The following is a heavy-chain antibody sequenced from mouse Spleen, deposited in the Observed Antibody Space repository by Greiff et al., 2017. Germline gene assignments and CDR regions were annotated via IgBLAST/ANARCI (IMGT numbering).Heavy chain of an antibody. J-gene: IGHJ1*01. CDR2: ISYDGSN. V-gene: IGHV3-6*01. CDR1: GYSITSGYY. Sequence: EVKLVESGPGLVKPSQSLSLTCSVTGYSITSGYYWNWIRQFPGNKLEWMGYISYDGSNNYNPSLKNRISITRDTSKNQFFLKLNSVTTEDTATYYCARGRNWWYFDVWGAGTTVTVSS. CDR3: ARGRNWWYFDV. D-gene: IGHD4-1*01.